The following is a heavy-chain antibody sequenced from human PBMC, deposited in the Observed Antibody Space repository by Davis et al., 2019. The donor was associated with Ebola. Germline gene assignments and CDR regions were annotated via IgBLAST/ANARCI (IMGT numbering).Heavy chain of an antibody. V-gene: IGHV4-31*03. D-gene: IGHD6-6*01. Sequence: LRLSCTVSGGSISSGGYYWSWIRQHPGKGLEWIGYIYYSGSTYYNPSLKSRVTISVDTSKNQFSLKLSSVTAADTAVYYCARVSRSSERYYYYYYGMDVWGQGTTVTVSS. CDR3: ARVSRSSERYYYYYYGMDV. J-gene: IGHJ6*02. CDR1: GGSISSGGYY. CDR2: IYYSGST.